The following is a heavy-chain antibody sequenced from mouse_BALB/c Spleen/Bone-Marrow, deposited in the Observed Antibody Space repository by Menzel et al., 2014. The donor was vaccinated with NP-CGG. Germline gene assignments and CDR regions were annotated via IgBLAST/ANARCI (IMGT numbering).Heavy chain of an antibody. Sequence: VHLVESGAELARPGASVKLSCKASGYTFTSYWMQWVKQRPGQGLKWIGAIYPGDGDTRYTQKFRGKATLTADKSSNTAYMQLSSLTSEDSAVYFCASPYGNYDAMDYWGQGTSVTVSS. J-gene: IGHJ4*01. CDR3: ASPYGNYDAMDY. V-gene: IGHV1-87*01. CDR1: GYTFTSYW. D-gene: IGHD2-1*01. CDR2: IYPGDGDT.